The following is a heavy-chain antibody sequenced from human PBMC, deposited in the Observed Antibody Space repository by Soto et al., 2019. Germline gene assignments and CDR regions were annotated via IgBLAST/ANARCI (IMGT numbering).Heavy chain of an antibody. CDR3: ARDSRGSGSYSYYYYYGMEV. V-gene: IGHV3-23*01. D-gene: IGHD3-10*01. J-gene: IGHJ6*02. Sequence: GGSLRLSCAASGFTFSSYAMSWVRQRPGKGLEWVSAISGSGASTYYADSLKGCFTISRGNAKNTLDLQMNSLRAEDTAVYYCARDSRGSGSYSYYYYYGMEVWGQGTTLTVSS. CDR1: GFTFSSYA. CDR2: ISGSGAST.